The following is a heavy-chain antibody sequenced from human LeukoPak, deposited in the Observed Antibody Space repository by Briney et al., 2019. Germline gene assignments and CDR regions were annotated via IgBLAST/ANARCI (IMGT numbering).Heavy chain of an antibody. Sequence: ASVKVSCKASGYTFTSYYMHWVRQAPGQGLEWMGIINPSGGSTSYAQKFQGRVTMTRDTSTSTVYVELSSLRSEDTAVYYCARDGPLAYFDYWGQGTLVTVSS. D-gene: IGHD2-15*01. J-gene: IGHJ4*02. CDR2: INPSGGST. V-gene: IGHV1-46*01. CDR1: GYTFTSYY. CDR3: ARDGPLAYFDY.